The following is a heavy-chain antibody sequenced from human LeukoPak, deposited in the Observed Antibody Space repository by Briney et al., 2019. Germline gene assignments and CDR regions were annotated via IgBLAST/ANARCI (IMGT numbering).Heavy chain of an antibody. Sequence: ASVKVSCKASGYTFSAYYIHWVRQAPGRGLEWVGWINCNSGGTNSTEKFQGRVTMTRDTSISTAFMEVTRLRSDDTAVYYCARSYFEESLYPSEIDPWGQGTQVTVSS. D-gene: IGHD3-10*01. CDR1: GYTFSAYY. J-gene: IGHJ5*02. CDR2: INCNSGGT. V-gene: IGHV1-2*02. CDR3: ARSYFEESLYPSEIDP.